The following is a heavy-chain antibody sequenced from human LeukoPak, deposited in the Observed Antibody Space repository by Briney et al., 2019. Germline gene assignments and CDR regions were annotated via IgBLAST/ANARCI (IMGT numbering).Heavy chain of an antibody. CDR2: IYYSGST. CDR1: GGSISSYY. D-gene: IGHD3-10*01. J-gene: IGHJ4*02. Sequence: PSETLSLTCTVSGGSISSYYWSWIRQPPGKGLEWIGYIYYSGSTNYNPSLKSRVTISVDTSKNQFSLKLSSVTAADTAVYYCARGGYYGSGSLLYYWGQGTLVTVSS. V-gene: IGHV4-59*01. CDR3: ARGGYYGSGSLLYY.